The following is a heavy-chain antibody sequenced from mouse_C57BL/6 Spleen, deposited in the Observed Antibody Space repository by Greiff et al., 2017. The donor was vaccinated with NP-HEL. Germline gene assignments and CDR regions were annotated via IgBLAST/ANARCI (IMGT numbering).Heavy chain of an antibody. D-gene: IGHD2-3*01. CDR1: GYTFTSYW. CDR2: IHPNSGST. CDR3: ARNDGYSLYYFDY. Sequence: QVQLQQSGAELVKPGASVKLSCKASGYTFTSYWMHWVKQRPGQGLEWIGMIHPNSGSTNYNEKFKSKATLTVDKSSSTAYMQLSSLTSEDSAVYYCARNDGYSLYYFDYWGQGTTLTVSS. V-gene: IGHV1-64*01. J-gene: IGHJ2*01.